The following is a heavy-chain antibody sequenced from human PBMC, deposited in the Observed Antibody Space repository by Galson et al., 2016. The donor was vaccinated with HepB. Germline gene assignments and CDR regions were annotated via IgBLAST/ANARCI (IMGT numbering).Heavy chain of an antibody. V-gene: IGHV3-30-3*01. Sequence: SLRLSCAASRFTFSTYAMHWVRQAPGKGLEWVAVISSDGSNKYYADSVKGRFTISRDSSKNTLSLQINSLRAEDAAIYYCARDINDYVWGSYRPTANFYGMDVWGQGTTVTVPS. CDR2: ISSDGSNK. CDR1: RFTFSTYA. CDR3: ARDINDYVWGSYRPTANFYGMDV. D-gene: IGHD3-16*02. J-gene: IGHJ6*02.